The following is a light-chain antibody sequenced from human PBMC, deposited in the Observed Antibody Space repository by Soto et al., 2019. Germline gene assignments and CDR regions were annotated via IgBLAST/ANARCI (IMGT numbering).Light chain of an antibody. CDR1: TSNIGINT. V-gene: IGLV1-44*01. CDR3: AAWDDSLNGVV. Sequence: QSVLTQPPSTSGTPGQRVTISCSGSTSNIGINTVTWYQKFPGTAPKLLISNNIQRPSGVPDRFSGSKSGTSASLAISGLQSEDEAEYYCAAWDDSLNGVVFGGGTKLTVL. J-gene: IGLJ2*01. CDR2: NNI.